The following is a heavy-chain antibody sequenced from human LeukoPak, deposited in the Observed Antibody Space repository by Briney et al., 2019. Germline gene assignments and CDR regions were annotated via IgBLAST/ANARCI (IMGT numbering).Heavy chain of an antibody. Sequence: PGESLKISCKASGYRFTNFWIGWVRQMPGKGLEWMGSMYPGNSDTRYSPSFQGHVTISADSSTTTAYLQWSSLKASDTAMFYCARTVGGDYFDYWGQGTLVTVSS. J-gene: IGHJ4*02. D-gene: IGHD3-16*01. V-gene: IGHV5-51*01. CDR2: MYPGNSDT. CDR1: GYRFTNFW. CDR3: ARTVGGDYFDY.